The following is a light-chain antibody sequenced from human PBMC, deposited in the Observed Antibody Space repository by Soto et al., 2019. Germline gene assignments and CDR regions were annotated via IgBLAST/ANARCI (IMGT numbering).Light chain of an antibody. J-gene: IGKJ1*01. V-gene: IGKV1-5*03. CDR1: QTISSW. CDR2: KAS. CDR3: QQRSDWPWT. Sequence: DIQMTQSPSTLSGSVGDRVTITCRASQTISSWLAWYQQKPGKAPKXLIYKASTLKSGVPSRFSGSGSGTDFTITISNLEPEDFEVYYCQQRSDWPWTFGQGTKVDIK.